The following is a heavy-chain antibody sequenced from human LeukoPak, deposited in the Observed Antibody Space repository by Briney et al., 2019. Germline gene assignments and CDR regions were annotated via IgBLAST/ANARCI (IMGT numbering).Heavy chain of an antibody. CDR1: GGSISSSSSTYH. J-gene: IGHJ4*02. CDR2: IYYSGST. D-gene: IGHD3-9*01. Sequence: SETLSLTCTVSGGSISSSSSTYHWGWIRQTPGKGLQWIGSIYYSGSTYLNPSLKSRVTLSVDTSKNQFSLQLSSVAAADTAVYYCARLLYDYFTGSYYYLDYWGQGTLVTVSS. V-gene: IGHV4-39*07. CDR3: ARLLYDYFTGSYYYLDY.